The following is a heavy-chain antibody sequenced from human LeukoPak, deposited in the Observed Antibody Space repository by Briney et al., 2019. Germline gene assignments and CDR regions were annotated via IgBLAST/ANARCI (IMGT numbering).Heavy chain of an antibody. J-gene: IGHJ3*02. D-gene: IGHD3-22*01. CDR2: INPSGGST. CDR1: GYTFTSYY. CDR3: AREGNYDSSGYDAFDI. Sequence: ASVKVSCKASGYTFTSYYMHWVRQAPGQGLEWMGIINPSGGSTSYAQKFQGRVTMTRDTSTSTVYMELSSLRSEDTAVYYCAREGNYDSSGYDAFDIWGQGTMVTVSS. V-gene: IGHV1-46*01.